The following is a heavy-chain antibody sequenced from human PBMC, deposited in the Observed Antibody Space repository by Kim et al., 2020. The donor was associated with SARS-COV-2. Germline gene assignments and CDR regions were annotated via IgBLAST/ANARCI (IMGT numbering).Heavy chain of an antibody. J-gene: IGHJ4*02. D-gene: IGHD1-26*01. CDR2: ISYDGSNK. CDR3: AKDQSRALMRGSYTPSGY. V-gene: IGHV3-30*18. CDR1: GFTFSSYG. Sequence: GGSLRLSCAASGFTFSSYGMHWVRQAPGKGLEWVAVISYDGSNKYYADSVKGRFTISRDNSKNTLYLQMNSLRAEDTAVYYCAKDQSRALMRGSYTPSGYWGQGTLVTVSS.